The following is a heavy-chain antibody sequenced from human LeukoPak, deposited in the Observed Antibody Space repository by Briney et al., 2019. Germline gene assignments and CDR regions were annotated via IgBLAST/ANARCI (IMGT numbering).Heavy chain of an antibody. CDR1: GSTFSSYS. CDR2: ISGSGGRI. V-gene: IGHV3-23*01. D-gene: IGHD1-1*01. CDR3: AKNPRLEGWIYFDS. J-gene: IGHJ4*02. Sequence: PGGSLRLSCAASGSTFSSYSMSWVRQAPGKGLEWVSSISGSGGRIDYADSVKGRFTISRDNSKNTLSLQMNSLTAEDTAVYYCAKNPRLEGWIYFDSWGQGILVTVSS.